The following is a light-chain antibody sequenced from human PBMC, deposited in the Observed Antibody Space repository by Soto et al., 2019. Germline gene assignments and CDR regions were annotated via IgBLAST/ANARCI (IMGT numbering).Light chain of an antibody. CDR1: QSVTNN. V-gene: IGKV3-15*01. CDR3: QQYNNWPRT. CDR2: GAS. Sequence: EIVMTQSPATLSVSPGERATLSCRASQSVTNNLAWYQQKPGQAPRLLIYGASTRATGIPARFTGSVSGTEFTLTISSLQSEDFAVYYCQQYNNWPRTFGQGTKVEIK. J-gene: IGKJ1*01.